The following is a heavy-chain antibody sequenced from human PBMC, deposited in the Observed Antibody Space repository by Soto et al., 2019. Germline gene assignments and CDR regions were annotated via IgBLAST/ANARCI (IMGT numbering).Heavy chain of an antibody. J-gene: IGHJ6*02. Sequence: QVQLVQSGAEVKKPGSSVKVSCKASGGTFSSYAISWVRQAPGQGLEWMGGIIPIFGTANYAQKFQGRVTITADESTSTGYMELSSLRSEDTAVYYCARGQSGCRGGSCYALYGIDVWGQGTTVTVSS. CDR1: GGTFSSYA. D-gene: IGHD2-15*01. CDR3: ARGQSGCRGGSCYALYGIDV. CDR2: IIPIFGTA. V-gene: IGHV1-69*01.